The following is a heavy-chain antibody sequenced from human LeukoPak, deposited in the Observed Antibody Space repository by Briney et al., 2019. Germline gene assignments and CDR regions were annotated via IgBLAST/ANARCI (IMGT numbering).Heavy chain of an antibody. CDR3: ARERSTTVNTYYFDS. J-gene: IGHJ4*02. Sequence: SSETLSLTCTVSGVSISSYYWNWIRQPAGKGLEWIGQIHVSGNTKLNPSLKSRVTMSLDTSTNEVSLILSSVTAADTAVYYCARERSTTVNTYYFDSWGQGTLVSVSS. CDR2: IHVSGNT. D-gene: IGHD4-17*01. CDR1: GVSISSYY. V-gene: IGHV4-4*07.